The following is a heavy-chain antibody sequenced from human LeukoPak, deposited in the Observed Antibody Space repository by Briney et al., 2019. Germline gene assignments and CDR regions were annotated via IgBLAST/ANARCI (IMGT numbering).Heavy chain of an antibody. D-gene: IGHD2-2*01. CDR1: GFTFSSYS. Sequence: GGSLRLSCAASGFTFSSYSMNWVRQAPGKGLEWVSSISSSSSYIYYADSVKGRFTISRDNSKNTLYLQMNSLRAEDTAVYYCARDPRSSTSLTYYFDYWGQGTLVTVSS. CDR2: ISSSSSYI. V-gene: IGHV3-21*01. J-gene: IGHJ4*02. CDR3: ARDPRSSTSLTYYFDY.